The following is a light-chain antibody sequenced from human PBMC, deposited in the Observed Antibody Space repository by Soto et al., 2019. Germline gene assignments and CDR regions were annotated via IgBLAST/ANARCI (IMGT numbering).Light chain of an antibody. CDR3: CLYVGATTYV. CDR2: SNN. Sequence: QSVLTQPPSASGTPGQRVTISCSGSGSNIGRYPVNWYQQFPGAAPKLLIYSNNQRPSGVPDRFSGSKSGTSASLAFSGLQSDDEADYYCCLYVGATTYVFGTGTKVTVL. J-gene: IGLJ1*01. CDR1: GSNIGRYP. V-gene: IGLV1-44*01.